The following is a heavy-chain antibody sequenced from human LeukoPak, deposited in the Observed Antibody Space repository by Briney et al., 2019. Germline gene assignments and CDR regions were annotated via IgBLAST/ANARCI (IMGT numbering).Heavy chain of an antibody. V-gene: IGHV3-7*03. J-gene: IGHJ4*02. CDR2: IQQDASKK. CDR1: GFTFSSHW. D-gene: IGHD3-3*01. Sequence: GGSLRLSCEASGFTFSSHWMSWVRQAPGKGLEWVANIQQDASKKDYVDSVKGRFTVSRDNAKNSLYLQMDSLTVEDTAVYYCARLPIFGVIRTFDFWGQGTLVTVSS. CDR3: ARLPIFGVIRTFDF.